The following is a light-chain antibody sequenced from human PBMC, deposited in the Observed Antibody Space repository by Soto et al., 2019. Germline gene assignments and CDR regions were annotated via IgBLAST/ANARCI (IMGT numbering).Light chain of an antibody. CDR1: ESLQHSDGNTF. J-gene: IGKJ2*01. Sequence: VMTQTPLSAAVTLGQPTSIHCRSSESLQHSDGNTFLNWYHQRPGQPPTLLIYKISNWFSGVPDRFSGSGAGTEFTLTISRVEPEDVGVYYCMQGTKYPLTFGQGTNLDIK. CDR2: KIS. V-gene: IGKV2-24*01. CDR3: MQGTKYPLT.